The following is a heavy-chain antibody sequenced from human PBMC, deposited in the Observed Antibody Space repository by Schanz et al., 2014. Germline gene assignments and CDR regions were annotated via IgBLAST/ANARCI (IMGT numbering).Heavy chain of an antibody. CDR3: ARGTDWNLHY. CDR1: GGSFSGYY. J-gene: IGHJ4*02. V-gene: IGHV3-66*01. D-gene: IGHD1-1*01. Sequence: VQLQQWGAGLLKPSETLSLTCGVFGGSFSGYYWSWIRQPPGKGLEWVSVIYSGIGAYYADSVKDRFTVSRDNSKNTLYLQMNSLRAGDTAVYYCARGTDWNLHYWGQGALVTVSS. CDR2: IYSGIGA.